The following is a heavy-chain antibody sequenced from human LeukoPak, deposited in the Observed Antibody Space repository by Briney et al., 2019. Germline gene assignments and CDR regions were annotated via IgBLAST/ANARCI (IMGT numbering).Heavy chain of an antibody. V-gene: IGHV3-23*01. CDR3: AKVGFSEMEWLLYSDH. Sequence: PPGGSLRLSCAASGLTFSSYAMSWVRQAPGKGLEWVSAISGSSGHTYYADSVKGPFTISRDNSKNTLYLQMNSLRAEDTAVYYCAKVGFSEMEWLLYSDHWGQGTLVTVSS. CDR1: GLTFSSYA. D-gene: IGHD3-3*01. CDR2: ISGSSGHT. J-gene: IGHJ4*02.